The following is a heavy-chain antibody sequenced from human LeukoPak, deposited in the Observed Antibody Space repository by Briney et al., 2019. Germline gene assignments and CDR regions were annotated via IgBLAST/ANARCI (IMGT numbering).Heavy chain of an antibody. V-gene: IGHV5-51*01. Sequence: GESLKISCKGSGYSFTSYWIGWVRQMPGKGLEWMGIIYPGDSDTRYSPSFQGQVTISADKSISTAYLQWSSLKASDTAMYYCARHYLEYDSSGYYWYLDLWGRGTLVTVSS. CDR1: GYSFTSYW. CDR2: IYPGDSDT. CDR3: ARHYLEYDSSGYYWYLDL. J-gene: IGHJ2*01. D-gene: IGHD3-22*01.